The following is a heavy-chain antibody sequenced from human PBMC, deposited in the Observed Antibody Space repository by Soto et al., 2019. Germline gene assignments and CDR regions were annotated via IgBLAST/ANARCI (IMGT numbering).Heavy chain of an antibody. CDR2: IYYSGTT. V-gene: IGHV4-39*01. J-gene: IGHJ4*02. CDR3: VRQPNRPMAGDV. CDR1: GASISSPSYY. Sequence: PSETLSLTCTVSGASISSPSYYWGWIRLSPGKGLEWLGSIYYSGTTHYNPSLKSRVSLSVDTSKMQFSLNLASVTAADTAVYYCVRQPNRPMAGDVWGQGAQVTVSS. D-gene: IGHD6-19*01.